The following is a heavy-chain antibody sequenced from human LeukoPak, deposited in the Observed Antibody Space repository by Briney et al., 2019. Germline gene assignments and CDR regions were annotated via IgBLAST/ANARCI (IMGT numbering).Heavy chain of an antibody. CDR1: GGSISSGRYW. D-gene: IGHD3-9*01. CDR2: VYSSGST. Sequence: TSETLSLTCTVSGGSISSGRYWRSWIRQHPGKGLEWIGYVYSSGSTYYSPSLRSRLSMSVDTSKNQFSLNLRSATAADTAVYYCARDRVEYDILTGYSKPYYGMDVWGQGTTVTVSS. CDR3: ARDRVEYDILTGYSKPYYGMDV. J-gene: IGHJ6*02. V-gene: IGHV4-31*03.